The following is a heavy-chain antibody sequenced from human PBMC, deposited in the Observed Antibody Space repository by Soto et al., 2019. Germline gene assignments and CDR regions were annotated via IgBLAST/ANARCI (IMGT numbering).Heavy chain of an antibody. CDR2: INDFGST. CDR1: GESFSGYY. CDR3: ARRRRGITMVRGTYAMDV. J-gene: IGHJ6*02. V-gene: IGHV4-34*01. D-gene: IGHD3-10*01. Sequence: QVQLQQWGAGLLKPSETLSLGCAVYGESFSGYYWNWIRQPPGKGLEWIGEINDFGSTNYKPSLVSRVTISVDTSKKQFSLRLSSVTAADAAVYYCARRRRGITMVRGTYAMDVWGQGTTVTVSS.